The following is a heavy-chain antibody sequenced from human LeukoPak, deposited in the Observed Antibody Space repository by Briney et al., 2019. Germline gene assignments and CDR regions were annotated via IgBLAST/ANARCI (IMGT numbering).Heavy chain of an antibody. CDR3: ARGVRPDAYDV. J-gene: IGHJ3*01. V-gene: IGHV3-48*03. Sequence: GGSLRLSCAASRFTFSSYDMNWVRQAPGKGLEWVSYISSSGSTIHYADSVKGRFTISRDNAKNSLYLQMNSLRAEDTAVYYCARGVRPDAYDVLGQGTMVTVSS. CDR2: ISSSGSTI. D-gene: IGHD3-10*02. CDR1: RFTFSSYD.